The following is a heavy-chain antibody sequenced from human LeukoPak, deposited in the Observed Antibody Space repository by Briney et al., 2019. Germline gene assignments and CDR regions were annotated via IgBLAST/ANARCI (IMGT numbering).Heavy chain of an antibody. CDR2: INPSGGST. J-gene: IGHJ4*02. Sequence: ASVKVSCKASGYTFTGYYMHWVRQAPGQGLEWMGIINPSGGSTSYAQKFQGRVTMTRDTSTSTVYMELSSLRSEDTAVYYCARGRYDILTGYYGGDFDYWGQGTLVTVSS. CDR3: ARGRYDILTGYYGGDFDY. V-gene: IGHV1-46*01. CDR1: GYTFTGYY. D-gene: IGHD3-9*01.